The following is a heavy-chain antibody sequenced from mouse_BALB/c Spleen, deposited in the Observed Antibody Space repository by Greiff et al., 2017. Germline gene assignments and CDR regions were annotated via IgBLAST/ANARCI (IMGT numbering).Heavy chain of an antibody. CDR3: ARDGDYDDGYAMDY. CDR1: GFTFSSFG. Sequence: EVQGVESGGGLVQPGGSRKLSCAASGFTFSSFGMHWVRQAPEKGLEWVAYISSGSSTIYYADTVKGRFTISRDNPKNTLFLQMTSLRSEDTAMYYCARDGDYDDGYAMDYWGQGTSVTVSS. J-gene: IGHJ4*01. CDR2: ISSGSSTI. D-gene: IGHD2-4*01. V-gene: IGHV5-17*02.